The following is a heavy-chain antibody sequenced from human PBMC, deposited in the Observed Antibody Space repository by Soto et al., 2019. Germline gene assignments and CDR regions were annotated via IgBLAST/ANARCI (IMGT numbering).Heavy chain of an antibody. J-gene: IGHJ4*02. CDR3: ARDGGGVGFDY. CDR1: GFTFSSYG. Sequence: QVQLVESGGGVVQPGRSLRLSCAASGFTFSSYGMHWVRQAPGKGLEWVAVIWYDGSNKYYADSVKGRFTISRDNSKNTRYLQMNSLRAEDTAVYYCARDGGGVGFDYWGQGTLVTVSS. D-gene: IGHD3-16*01. CDR2: IWYDGSNK. V-gene: IGHV3-33*01.